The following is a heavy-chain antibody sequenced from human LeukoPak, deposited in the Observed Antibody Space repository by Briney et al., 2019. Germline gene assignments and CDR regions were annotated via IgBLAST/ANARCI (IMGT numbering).Heavy chain of an antibody. Sequence: GGSLRLSCAASGFTFSSYAINWVRQAPGKGLEWVSAITASGDSTYYADSVKGRFTISRDNSKNTLYLQMNSLRAEDTAVYYCARDRQSGTDSSGYPYYFDYWGQGTLVTVSS. V-gene: IGHV3-23*01. CDR2: ITASGDST. J-gene: IGHJ4*02. CDR1: GFTFSSYA. D-gene: IGHD3-22*01. CDR3: ARDRQSGTDSSGYPYYFDY.